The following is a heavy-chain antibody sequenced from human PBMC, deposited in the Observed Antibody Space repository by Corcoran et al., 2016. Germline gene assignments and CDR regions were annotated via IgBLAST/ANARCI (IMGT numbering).Heavy chain of an antibody. CDR1: GFTFSSYG. V-gene: IGHV3-33*01. CDR3: AWDLLRDIVVVPAATGGYYYYGMDV. D-gene: IGHD2-2*01. Sequence: QVQLVESGGGVVQPGRSLRLYCAASGFTFSSYGMHWVRQAPGKGLEWVAVIWNDGSNKYYADSVKGRFTISRDNSKNTLYLQMNRLRAEDTAVYYFAWDLLRDIVVVPAATGGYYYYGMDVWGQGTTVTVSS. J-gene: IGHJ6*02. CDR2: IWNDGSNK.